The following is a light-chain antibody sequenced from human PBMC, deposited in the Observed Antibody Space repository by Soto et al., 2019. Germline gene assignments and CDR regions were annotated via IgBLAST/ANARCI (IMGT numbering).Light chain of an antibody. V-gene: IGKV1-16*01. CDR2: DVS. Sequence: DIQMTQSPSSLSASVGDRVTITCRSSQDISNNLAWFQQKPGKAPESLIYDVSNLPSGVPSRFGGSGSATDFTLTISRLQPEDIATYYCQQYDNYPYTFGQGTKLEIK. CDR3: QQYDNYPYT. CDR1: QDISNN. J-gene: IGKJ2*01.